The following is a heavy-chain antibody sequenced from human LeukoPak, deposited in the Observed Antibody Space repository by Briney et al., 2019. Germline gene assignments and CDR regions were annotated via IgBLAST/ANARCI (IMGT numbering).Heavy chain of an antibody. D-gene: IGHD3-22*01. CDR2: ISYDGSNK. V-gene: IGHV3-30*03. Sequence: GGSLRLSCAASGFTFSSYGMHWVRQAPGKGLEWVAVISYDGSNKYYADSVKGRFTISRDNAKNSLYLQMNSLRAEDTAVYYCARDYYDSSDFDYWGQGTLVTVSS. CDR3: ARDYYDSSDFDY. J-gene: IGHJ4*02. CDR1: GFTFSSYG.